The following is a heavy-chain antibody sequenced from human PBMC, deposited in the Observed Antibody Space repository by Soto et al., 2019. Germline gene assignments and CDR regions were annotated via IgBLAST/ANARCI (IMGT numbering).Heavy chain of an antibody. CDR1: GYTFTSYG. D-gene: IGHD4-4*01. J-gene: IGHJ6*02. V-gene: IGHV1-18*04. CDR3: ARYSDYSNYYYYYYYGMDV. Sequence: QVQLVQSGAEVKKPGATVKVSCKASGYTFTSYGISWVRQAPGQRREWMGWISAYNGNTNYAQKLKGRVTMTTDTSTSTAYMELRSLRSDDTAVYYCARYSDYSNYYYYYYYGMDVWGQGTTVTVSS. CDR2: ISAYNGNT.